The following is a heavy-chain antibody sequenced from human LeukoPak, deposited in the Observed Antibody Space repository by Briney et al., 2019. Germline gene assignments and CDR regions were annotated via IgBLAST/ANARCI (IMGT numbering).Heavy chain of an antibody. V-gene: IGHV1-18*01. CDR1: GYTFTSYG. Sequence: VASVKVSCKASGYTFTSYGISWVRQAPGQGLEWMGWISAYNGNTNYAQKLQGRVTITTDESTSTAYMELSSLRSEDTAVYYCARGPLDGSYPYYFDYWGQGTLDTVSS. CDR2: ISAYNGNT. J-gene: IGHJ4*02. CDR3: ARGPLDGSYPYYFDY. D-gene: IGHD1-26*01.